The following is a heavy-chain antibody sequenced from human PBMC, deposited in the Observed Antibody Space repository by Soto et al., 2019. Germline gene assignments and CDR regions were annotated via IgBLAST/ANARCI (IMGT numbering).Heavy chain of an antibody. CDR3: AHGGCCSGGFCYGY. Sequence: QITLKESGPTLVKPTQTLTLTCTFSGFSLSTTEVGVGWIRQPPGKTLEWLALIYWDDDKRYSPSLKSRLTIPKDTSKNQVVLTMTNMDPVDTATYYCAHGGCCSGGFCYGYWGQGTLVTVSS. V-gene: IGHV2-5*02. CDR2: IYWDDDK. D-gene: IGHD2-15*01. J-gene: IGHJ4*02. CDR1: GFSLSTTEVG.